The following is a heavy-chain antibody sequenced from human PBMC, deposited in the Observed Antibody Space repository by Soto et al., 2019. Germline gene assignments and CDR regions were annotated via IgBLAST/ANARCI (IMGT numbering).Heavy chain of an antibody. CDR1: GGSISSYY. CDR2: IYYSGST. CDR3: ARVPTYYDILTGYNYYYGMDV. J-gene: IGHJ6*02. V-gene: IGHV4-59*01. D-gene: IGHD3-9*01. Sequence: PSETLSLTCTVSGGSISSYYWSWIRQPPGKGLEWIGYIYYSGSTNYNPSLKSRVTISVDTSKNQFSLKLSSVTAADTAVYYCARVPTYYDILTGYNYYYGMDVWGQGTTVTVSS.